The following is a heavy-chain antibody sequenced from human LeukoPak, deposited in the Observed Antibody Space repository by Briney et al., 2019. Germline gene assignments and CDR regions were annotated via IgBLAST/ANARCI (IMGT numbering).Heavy chain of an antibody. CDR3: AKDSAWIQFND. Sequence: GGSLRLSCAGSGCTFISHGMDWGRQAPGKGLEWVSGSPSGDITYYADSVKGRFTISRDNSKNTAFLQMNSLRAEDTAIYHCAKDSAWIQFNDWGQGTLVTVSS. CDR1: GCTFISHG. CDR2: SPSGDIT. J-gene: IGHJ4*02. D-gene: IGHD5-18*01. V-gene: IGHV3-23*01.